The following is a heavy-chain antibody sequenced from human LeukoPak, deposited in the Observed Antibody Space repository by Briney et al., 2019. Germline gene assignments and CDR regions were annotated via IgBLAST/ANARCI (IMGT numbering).Heavy chain of an antibody. CDR3: ARLPHSAWYSSRAFDI. CDR2: MSDSGGST. V-gene: IGHV3-23*01. D-gene: IGHD6-19*01. CDR1: GFTFSTFA. Sequence: GSLRLSCRASGFTFSTFAMTWVRQAPGKGLEWVSGMSDSGGSTYYADSVKGRFIISRDNSENTLYLQMNSLSAEDTAVYYCARLPHSAWYSSRAFDIWGQGTMVTVSS. J-gene: IGHJ3*02.